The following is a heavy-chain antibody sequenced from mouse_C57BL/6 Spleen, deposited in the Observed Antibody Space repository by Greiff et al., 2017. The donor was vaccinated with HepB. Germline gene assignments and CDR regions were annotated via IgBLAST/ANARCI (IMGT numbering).Heavy chain of an antibody. CDR1: GYTFTDYE. CDR2: IDPETGGT. V-gene: IGHV1-15*01. CDR3: TRWPTVTQGY. J-gene: IGHJ2*01. Sequence: VKLMESGAELVRPGASVTLSCKASGYTFTDYEMHWVKQTPVHGLEWIGAIDPETGGTAYNQKFKGKAILTADKSSSTAYMELRSLTSEDSAVYYCTRWPTVTQGYWGQGTTLTVSS. D-gene: IGHD4-1*02.